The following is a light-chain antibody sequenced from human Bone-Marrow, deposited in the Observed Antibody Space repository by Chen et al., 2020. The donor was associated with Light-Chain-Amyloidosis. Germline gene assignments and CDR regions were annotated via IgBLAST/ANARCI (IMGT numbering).Light chain of an antibody. CDR2: DAS. J-gene: IGKJ4*01. CDR3: QQYDSYPLT. CDR1: QSISSW. Sequence: DIQMTQSPSTLSASVGDRVTITCRASQSISSWLAWYQQKPGKAPKVLISDASSLESGVPSRFSGSGLGTECTLTITSLQPDDFASYYCQQYDSYPLTFGGGTKVEIK. V-gene: IGKV1-5*01.